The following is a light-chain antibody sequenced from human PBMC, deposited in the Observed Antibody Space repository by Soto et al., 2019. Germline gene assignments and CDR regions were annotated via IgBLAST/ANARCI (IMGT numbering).Light chain of an antibody. CDR1: ESVSTN. Sequence: EIEMTPSPATLSLAPGERVTPSCWASESVSTNLAWYQQKAGQAPRLLIYSVSTRATGIPARFSGSGSGTDFTLTISRLEPEDFAVYYCQQYGTSPLTFGGGTKVDIK. CDR2: SVS. CDR3: QQYGTSPLT. J-gene: IGKJ4*01. V-gene: IGKV3-15*01.